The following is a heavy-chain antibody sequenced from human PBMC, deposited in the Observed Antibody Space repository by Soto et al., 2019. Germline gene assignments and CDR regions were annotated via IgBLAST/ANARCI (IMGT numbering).Heavy chain of an antibody. CDR2: ISGSGCTT. CDR3: ARTLYSYGTDY. D-gene: IGHD5-18*01. V-gene: IGHV3-23*01. J-gene: IGHJ4*02. Sequence: EVQLLESGGGLVQPGGSLRLSCAASGFTFSSYAMSWVRQAPGKGLEWVSAISGSGCTTYYADSVKGRFTISRDNSKTTRYLQMNSLRADDTAVYYCARTLYSYGTDYWGQGTLVTVSS. CDR1: GFTFSSYA.